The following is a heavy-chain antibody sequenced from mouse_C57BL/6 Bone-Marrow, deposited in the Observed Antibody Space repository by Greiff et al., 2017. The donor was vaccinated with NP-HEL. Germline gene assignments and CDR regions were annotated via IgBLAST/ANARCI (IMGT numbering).Heavy chain of an antibody. D-gene: IGHD2-3*01. V-gene: IGHV1-82*01. J-gene: IGHJ2*01. CDR1: GYAFSSSW. CDR3: ARVDGYYGFDY. Sequence: VKLQQSGPELVKPGASVKISCKASGYAFSSSWMNWVKQRPGKGLEWIGRIYPGDGDTNYNGKFKGKATLTADKSSSTAYMQLSSLTSEDSAVYFCARVDGYYGFDYWGQGTTLTVSS. CDR2: IYPGDGDT.